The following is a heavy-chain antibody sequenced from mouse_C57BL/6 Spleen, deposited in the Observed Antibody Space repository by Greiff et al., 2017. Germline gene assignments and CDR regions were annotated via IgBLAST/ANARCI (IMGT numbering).Heavy chain of an antibody. CDR3: ARQLTTVEPVFDY. CDR1: GYTFTDYY. Sequence: VHVKQSGPVLVKPGASVKMSCKASGYTFTDYYMNWVKQSPGKSLEWIGVINPYHGGTNYNHKFKGKATLTVDKSSSTAYMELNSLTSEDSAVYYCARQLTTVEPVFDYWGQGTLVTVSS. J-gene: IGHJ3*01. V-gene: IGHV1-19*01. CDR2: INPYHGGT. D-gene: IGHD1-1*01.